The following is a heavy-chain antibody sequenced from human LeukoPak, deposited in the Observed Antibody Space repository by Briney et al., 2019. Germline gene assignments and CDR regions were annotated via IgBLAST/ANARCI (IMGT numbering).Heavy chain of an antibody. CDR1: GYTFTSYY. J-gene: IGHJ3*02. CDR3: AREYYYGSGSPDAFDI. CDR2: INPSGGST. Sequence: ASVKVSCKASGYTFTSYYMHWVRQAPGQGLEWMGIINPSGGSTSYAQKFQGRVTMTRDTSTSTVYMELSSLRSEDTAVYYCAREYYYGSGSPDAFDIWGQGTMVTVSS. V-gene: IGHV1-46*01. D-gene: IGHD3-10*01.